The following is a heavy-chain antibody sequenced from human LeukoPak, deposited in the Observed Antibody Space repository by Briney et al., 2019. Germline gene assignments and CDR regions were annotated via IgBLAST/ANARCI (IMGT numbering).Heavy chain of an antibody. D-gene: IGHD3-22*01. J-gene: IGHJ4*02. V-gene: IGHV3-53*01. CDR2: IYSGGST. Sequence: PGGSLRLSCAASGFTVSSNYMTWVRQAPGKGLEWVSVIYSGGSTYYADSVKGRFTISRDNSKNTLYLQMNSLRAEDTAVYYCATDSSGYYYFDYWGQGTLVTVSS. CDR1: GFTVSSNY. CDR3: ATDSSGYYYFDY.